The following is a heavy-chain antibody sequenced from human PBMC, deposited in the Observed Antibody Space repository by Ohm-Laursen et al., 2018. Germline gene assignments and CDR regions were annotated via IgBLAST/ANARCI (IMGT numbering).Heavy chain of an antibody. Sequence: SDTLSLTCTVSGASISSSYWSWIRQSPWEGLEWIGFIYYSGTTNYNPSLKSRVTISVDTSKNQFSLSLRSVTAADTAVYYCAKGTTDVDYWGQGTLVTVSS. CDR3: AKGTTDVDY. CDR1: GASISSSY. J-gene: IGHJ4*02. V-gene: IGHV4-59*07. D-gene: IGHD1-1*01. CDR2: IYYSGTT.